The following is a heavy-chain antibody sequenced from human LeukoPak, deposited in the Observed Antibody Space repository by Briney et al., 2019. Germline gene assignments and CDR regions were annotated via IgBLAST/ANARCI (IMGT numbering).Heavy chain of an antibody. CDR2: ISISSSTI. J-gene: IGHJ6*03. CDR3: AKGSRMVRGVPRDISYYYYYMDV. V-gene: IGHV3-48*01. CDR1: GFTFSSYS. D-gene: IGHD3-10*01. Sequence: GGSLRLSCAASGFTFSSYSMNWVRQAPGKGLEWVSYISISSSTIYYADSVKGRFTISRDNAKNSLYLQMNSLRTEDTALYYCAKGSRMVRGVPRDISYYYYYMDVWGKGTTVTISS.